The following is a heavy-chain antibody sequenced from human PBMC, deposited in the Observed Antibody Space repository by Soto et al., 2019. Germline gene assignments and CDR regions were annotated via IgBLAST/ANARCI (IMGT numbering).Heavy chain of an antibody. D-gene: IGHD3-3*01. CDR1: GGSISSGGYY. Sequence: SETLSLTCTVSGGSISSGGYYWSWIRQHPGKGLEWIGYIYYSGSTYYNPSLKSRVTISVDTSKNQFSLKLSSVTAADTAVYYCERGGNGDGITIFGVVPGTTKYYYYYMDVWGKGTTVTVSS. CDR3: ERGGNGDGITIFGVVPGTTKYYYYYMDV. V-gene: IGHV4-31*03. J-gene: IGHJ6*03. CDR2: IYYSGST.